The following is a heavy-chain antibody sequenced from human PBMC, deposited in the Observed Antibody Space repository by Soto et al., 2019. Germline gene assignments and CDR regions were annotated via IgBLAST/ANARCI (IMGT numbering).Heavy chain of an antibody. CDR2: IKSDGSST. CDR3: AREACSGGNCFYFGPDY. V-gene: IGHV3-74*01. CDR1: GFTFTDYA. D-gene: IGHD2-15*01. J-gene: IGHJ4*02. Sequence: PGGSLRLSCAASGFTFTDYAMSWVRQAPGKGLVWVSRIKSDGSSTSYADSVKGRFTISRDNAKNTLYLQMNSLRAEDTAVYYCAREACSGGNCFYFGPDYWGQGTLVTAPQ.